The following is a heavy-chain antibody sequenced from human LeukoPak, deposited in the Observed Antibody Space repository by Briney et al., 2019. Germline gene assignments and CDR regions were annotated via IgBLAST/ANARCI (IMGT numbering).Heavy chain of an antibody. V-gene: IGHV3-66*01. J-gene: IGHJ6*03. CDR2: IYSSGFT. D-gene: IGHD3-3*01. Sequence: GGSLRLSCAASGFTVSSNYMSWVRQAPVKGLEWVSFIYSSGFTYYADSVKDRFTISRDNSKNTLYLQMNTLRAEDTAVYYCARDRDTMRVGYMDVWGKGTTVTISS. CDR3: ARDRDTMRVGYMDV. CDR1: GFTVSSNY.